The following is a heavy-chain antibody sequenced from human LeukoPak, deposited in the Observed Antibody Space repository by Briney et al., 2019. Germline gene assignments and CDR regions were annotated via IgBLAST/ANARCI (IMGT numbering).Heavy chain of an antibody. CDR1: GYTFTSYY. Sequence: GASVKVSCKASGYTFTSYYMHWVRQAPGQGLEWMGIINPSGGSTSYAQKFQGRVTMTRDTSTSTVYMELSSLRSEDTAVYYCARDGSSSASPGVMDGDYWGQGTLVTVSS. CDR2: INPSGGST. D-gene: IGHD6-6*01. CDR3: ARDGSSSASPGVMDGDY. V-gene: IGHV1-46*01. J-gene: IGHJ4*02.